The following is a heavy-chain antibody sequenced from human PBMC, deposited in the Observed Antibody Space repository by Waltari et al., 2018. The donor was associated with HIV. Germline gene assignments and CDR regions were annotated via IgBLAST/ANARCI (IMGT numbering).Heavy chain of an antibody. CDR3: ARRFTIQLWSYFDY. Sequence: QLQLQESGPGLVKPSETLSLTCTVSGGSISSSSYYWGWIRQPPGKGLEWIGRIYYSGSTYDNPSLKSRVTISVDTSKNQLSLKLSSVTAADTAVYYCARRFTIQLWSYFDYWGQGTLVTVSS. V-gene: IGHV4-39*01. CDR2: IYYSGST. D-gene: IGHD5-18*01. CDR1: GGSISSSSYY. J-gene: IGHJ4*02.